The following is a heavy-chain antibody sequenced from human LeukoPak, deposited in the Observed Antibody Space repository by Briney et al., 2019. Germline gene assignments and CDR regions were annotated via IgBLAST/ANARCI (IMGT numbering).Heavy chain of an antibody. CDR3: ANLPFSPITIFGVA. CDR1: GFTVSSNY. V-gene: IGHV3-53*01. Sequence: GGSLRLSCAASGFTVSSNYMSWVRQAPGKGLEWVSVIYSGGSTYYADSVKGRFTISRDNSKNTLYLQMNSLRAEDTAVYYCANLPFSPITIFGVAWGQGTLVTVSS. D-gene: IGHD3-3*01. J-gene: IGHJ5*02. CDR2: IYSGGST.